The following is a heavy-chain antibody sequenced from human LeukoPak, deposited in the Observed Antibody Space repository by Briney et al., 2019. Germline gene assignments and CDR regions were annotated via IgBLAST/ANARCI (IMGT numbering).Heavy chain of an antibody. J-gene: IGHJ4*02. CDR3: ARETGFDWFDSLFDY. CDR1: GGSISSYY. Sequence: SETLSLTCTVSGGSISSYYWSWIRQPAGKGLEWIGRIYTSGSTNYNLSLKSRVTMSVDTSKNQFSLKLSSVTAADTAVYYCARETGFDWFDSLFDYWGQGTLVTVSS. D-gene: IGHD3-9*01. V-gene: IGHV4-4*07. CDR2: IYTSGST.